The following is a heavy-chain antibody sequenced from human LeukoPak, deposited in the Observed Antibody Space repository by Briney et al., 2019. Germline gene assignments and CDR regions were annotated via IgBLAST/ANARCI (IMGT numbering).Heavy chain of an antibody. CDR1: GASISSYY. CDR3: VRGGYYYGPSD. CDR2: VFYTGST. V-gene: IGHV4-59*12. J-gene: IGHJ4*02. Sequence: SETLSLTCTVSGASISSYYWSWIRQPPGKGLEWIGYVFYTGSTTYNPSLKSRVTISVDTSKNQFSLKLSSVAAADTAVYYCVRGGYYYGPSDWGQGTLVTVSS. D-gene: IGHD3-10*01.